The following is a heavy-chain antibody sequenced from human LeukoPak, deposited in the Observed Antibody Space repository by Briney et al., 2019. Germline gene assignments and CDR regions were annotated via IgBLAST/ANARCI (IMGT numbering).Heavy chain of an antibody. CDR3: AKGGGRPLDDVFDV. CDR1: GFNFGTYA. CDR2: ILNNGVSA. D-gene: IGHD3-10*01. V-gene: IGHV3-23*01. Sequence: GGSLRLSCAASGFNFGTYAMTWVRQAPGMGLEWVSTILNNGVSAYHADSVKGRFTISRDNSRNTLHLQMDSLRAEDTAIYYWAKGGGRPLDDVFDVWGQGKMVTVS. J-gene: IGHJ3*01.